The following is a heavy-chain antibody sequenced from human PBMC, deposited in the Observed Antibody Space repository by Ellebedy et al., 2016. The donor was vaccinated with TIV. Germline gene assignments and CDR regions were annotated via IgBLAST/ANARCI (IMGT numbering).Heavy chain of an antibody. J-gene: IGHJ6*02. CDR3: ARLVSGFYYAMDV. D-gene: IGHD2-21*01. V-gene: IGHV4-59*08. CDR1: GGSIGGYY. Sequence: MPSETLSLTCAVSGGSIGGYYWSWIRQPPGKGVEWIGYIYYSGSSNYNPSLKSRVTMSADTSKNQFSLKLSSVTAADTAVYFCARLVSGFYYAMDVWGQGTAVTVSS. CDR2: IYYSGSS.